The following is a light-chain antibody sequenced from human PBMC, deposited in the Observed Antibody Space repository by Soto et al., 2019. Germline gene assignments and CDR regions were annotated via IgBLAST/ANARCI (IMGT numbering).Light chain of an antibody. V-gene: IGLV2-14*01. CDR3: SSYASSSTVI. CDR2: DVS. CDR1: SSDVGAYNY. J-gene: IGLJ2*01. Sequence: QSALTQPASVSGSPGQSITISCTGTSSDVGAYNYVSWYQQHPVKAPKLMIYDVSSRPSVISNRFSGSKSGNTASLTISGVQAEDEADYYCSSYASSSTVIFGGGTKVTVL.